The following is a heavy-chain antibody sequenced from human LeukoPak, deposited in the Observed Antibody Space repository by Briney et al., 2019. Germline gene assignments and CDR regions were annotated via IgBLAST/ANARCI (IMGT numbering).Heavy chain of an antibody. J-gene: IGHJ4*02. CDR1: GGSISSYY. D-gene: IGHD3-10*01. CDR2: IYYSGST. Sequence: SETLSLTCTVSGGSISSYYWSWIRQPPGKGLEWIGYIYYSGSTNYNPSLKSRVTISVDTSKNQFSLKLSSVTAADTAVYYCARGSLAYGSGSSPFDYWGQGTLVTVSS. V-gene: IGHV4-59*01. CDR3: ARGSLAYGSGSSPFDY.